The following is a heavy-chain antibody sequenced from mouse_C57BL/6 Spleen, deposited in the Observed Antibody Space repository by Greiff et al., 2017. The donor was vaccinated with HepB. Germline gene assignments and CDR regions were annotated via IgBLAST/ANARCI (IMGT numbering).Heavy chain of an antibody. Sequence: VQRVESGAELVKPGASVKISCKASGYAFSSYWMNWVKQRPGKGLEWIGQIYPGDGDTNYNGKFKGKATLTADKSSSTAYMQLSSLTSEDSAIYFCARGWDGVYFDYWGQGTTLTVSS. D-gene: IGHD4-1*01. CDR3: ARGWDGVYFDY. V-gene: IGHV1-80*01. J-gene: IGHJ2*01. CDR1: GYAFSSYW. CDR2: IYPGDGDT.